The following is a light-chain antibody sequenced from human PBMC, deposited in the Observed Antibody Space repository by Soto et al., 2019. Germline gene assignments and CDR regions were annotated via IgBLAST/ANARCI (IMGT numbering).Light chain of an antibody. CDR1: SCDVGGYNY. CDR3: SSYISSSTFVV. V-gene: IGLV2-14*01. Sequence: QSVLTQPASVSGSPGQSITISCTGTSCDVGGYNYVSWHQQHPGKAPKVIITEVSNRPSGVSNRFSGSKSGNTASLTISGLQAEDEADYYCSSYISSSTFVVFGGGTKLTVL. J-gene: IGLJ2*01. CDR2: EVS.